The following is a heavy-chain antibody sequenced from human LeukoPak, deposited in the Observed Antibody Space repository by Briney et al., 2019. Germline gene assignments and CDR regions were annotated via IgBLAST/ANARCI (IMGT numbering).Heavy chain of an antibody. CDR1: GGSFSGYY. CDR2: INHSGST. CDR3: ARVGSGGSCYLRY. D-gene: IGHD2-15*01. Sequence: PSETLSLTCAVYGGSFSGYYWSWIRQPPGKGLEWIGEINHSGSTNYNPSLKSRVTISVDTSKNQFSLKLSSVTAADTAVYYCARVGSGGSCYLRYWGQGTLVTVSS. J-gene: IGHJ4*02. V-gene: IGHV4-34*01.